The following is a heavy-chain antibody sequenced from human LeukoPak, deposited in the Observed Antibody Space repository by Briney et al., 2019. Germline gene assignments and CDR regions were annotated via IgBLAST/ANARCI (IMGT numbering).Heavy chain of an antibody. J-gene: IGHJ6*03. CDR3: AREVRSSGSRKAMDV. CDR1: GFTFSGNY. D-gene: IGHD6-19*01. CDR2: IYSGGST. V-gene: IGHV3-66*01. Sequence: GGSLRLSCAASGFTFSGNYMSWVRQAPGKGLEWVSVIYSGGSTYYADSVNGRFTISRDDSKNTLYLQMNSLRVEDTAVYYCAREVRSSGSRKAMDVWGKGTTVTISS.